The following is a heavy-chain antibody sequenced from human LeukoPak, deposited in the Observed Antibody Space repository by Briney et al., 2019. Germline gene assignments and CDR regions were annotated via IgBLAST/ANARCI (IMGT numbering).Heavy chain of an antibody. CDR1: GFYFNNYC. V-gene: IGHV3-30*03. CDR2: MSYDGSHQ. Sequence: GGSRRLSCTVSGFYFNNYCMHWVRQAPGKGLDWVSAMSYDGSHQYYGDSVKGRFTIYRDNSKETLYLQMNSLRAEDTALYYCARGHATEPQYSSGWYDDFDYWGQGTLVTVSA. CDR3: ARGHATEPQYSSGWYDDFDY. J-gene: IGHJ4*02. D-gene: IGHD6-19*01.